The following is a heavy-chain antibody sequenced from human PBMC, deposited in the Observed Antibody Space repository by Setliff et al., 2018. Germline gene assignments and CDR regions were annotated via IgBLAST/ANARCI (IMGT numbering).Heavy chain of an antibody. CDR2: IKQDGSDK. CDR3: AREWQVGSGWVDNVDI. Sequence: GGSLRLSCAASGFTFSNSWTTWVRQAPGKGLEWVANIKQDGSDKYYVDSVKGRFTVSRDDAKNSLYLQMSSLRAEDTAVYFCAREWQVGSGWVDNVDIWGQGTMVTVSS. V-gene: IGHV3-7*01. D-gene: IGHD1-26*01. CDR1: GFTFSNSW. J-gene: IGHJ3*02.